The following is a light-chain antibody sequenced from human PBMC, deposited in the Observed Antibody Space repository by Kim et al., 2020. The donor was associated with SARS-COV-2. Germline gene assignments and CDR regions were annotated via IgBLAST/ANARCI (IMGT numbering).Light chain of an antibody. CDR3: QQYGSSPRT. CDR2: GAS. J-gene: IGKJ1*01. V-gene: IGKV3-20*01. CDR1: QRVSSSY. Sequence: SPGERATLSCRASQRVSSSYLAWYQQKPGQAPRLLIYGASSRATGIPDRFSGSGSGTDFTLTISRLEPEDFAVYYCQQYGSSPRTFGQGTKVDLK.